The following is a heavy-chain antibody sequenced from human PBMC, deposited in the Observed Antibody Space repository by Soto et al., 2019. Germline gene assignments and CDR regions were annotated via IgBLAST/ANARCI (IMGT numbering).Heavy chain of an antibody. CDR3: ELATSRIHYRRNSGYFDY. CDR1: GGTFSSYA. J-gene: IGHJ4*02. V-gene: IGHV1-69*13. D-gene: IGHD4-4*01. Sequence: SVKVSCKASGGTFSSYAISWVRQAPGQGLEWMGGIIPIFGTANYAQKFQGRVTITADESTSTAYMELSSLRSEDTAVYYCELATSRIHYRRNSGYFDYWGQGTLVTVSS. CDR2: IIPIFGTA.